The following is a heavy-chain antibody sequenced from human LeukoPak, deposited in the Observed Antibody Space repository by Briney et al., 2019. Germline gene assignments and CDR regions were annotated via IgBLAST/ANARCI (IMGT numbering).Heavy chain of an antibody. CDR2: MYYSGST. D-gene: IGHD3-22*01. CDR3: ARPYYYDSRIDP. J-gene: IGHJ5*02. V-gene: IGHV4-30-4*01. Sequence: SETLSLTCTVSGGSISSGDYYWSWIRQLPGKGLEWIAYMYYSGSTYYNPSLKSRVTMSADTSKNQLSLKLSSVTAADTAVYYCARPYYYDSRIDPWGQGILVTVSS. CDR1: GGSISSGDYY.